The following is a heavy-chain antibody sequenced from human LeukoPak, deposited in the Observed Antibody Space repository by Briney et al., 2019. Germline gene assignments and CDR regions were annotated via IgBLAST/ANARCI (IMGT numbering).Heavy chain of an antibody. CDR1: GYTFNSYV. CDR3: ARSGDYGSMLDY. J-gene: IGHJ4*02. Sequence: ASVKVSCKASGYTFNSYVIHWVRQAPGQRLEWMGWINADNGNTKYSQKFQGRATITRDTSASTAYMELSSLRSEDTAVYYCARSGDYGSMLDYWGQGTLVTVSS. CDR2: INADNGNT. D-gene: IGHD3-16*01. V-gene: IGHV1-3*01.